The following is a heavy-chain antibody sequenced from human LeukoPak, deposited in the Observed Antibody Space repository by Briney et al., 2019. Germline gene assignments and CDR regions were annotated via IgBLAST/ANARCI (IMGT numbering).Heavy chain of an antibody. CDR3: ARKDYGGNAFSY. CDR2: ISSSGSTI. CDR1: GFTFSSYE. Sequence: GGSLRLSCAASGFTFSSYEMNWVRQAPGKGLEWVSYISSSGSTIYYADSVKGRFTISRDNAKNSLYLQMNSLRAEDTAVYYCARKDYGGNAFSYWGQGTLVTVSS. D-gene: IGHD4-23*01. J-gene: IGHJ4*02. V-gene: IGHV3-48*03.